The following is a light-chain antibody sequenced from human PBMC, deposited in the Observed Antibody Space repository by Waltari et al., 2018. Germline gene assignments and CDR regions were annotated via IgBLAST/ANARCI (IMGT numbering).Light chain of an antibody. CDR1: QTLSYSSNNKNY. CDR3: QQYYSVPLT. V-gene: IGKV4-1*01. J-gene: IGKJ1*01. CDR2: WAS. Sequence: DIVMTQSPDSLAVSLGERATINCKSSQTLSYSSNNKNYLAWYQKKPGPPPRLLISWASSREAGVPDRFSGSGSGTDFTLTISSLQVEDVAIYYCQQYYSVPLTFGQGTKVGIK.